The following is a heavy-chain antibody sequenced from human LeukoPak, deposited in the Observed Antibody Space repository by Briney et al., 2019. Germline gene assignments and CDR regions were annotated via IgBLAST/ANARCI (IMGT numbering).Heavy chain of an antibody. V-gene: IGHV3-13*01. J-gene: IGHJ6*02. Sequence: GGSLRLSCAASGFTFSSYDMHWVRQATGKGLEWVSAIGTAGDTYYPGSVKGRFTISRENAKNSLYLQMNSLRAGDTAVYYCARGLGYCSSTSCPYYGMDVWGQGTTVTVPS. CDR3: ARGLGYCSSTSCPYYGMDV. CDR1: GFTFSSYD. CDR2: IGTAGDT. D-gene: IGHD2-2*01.